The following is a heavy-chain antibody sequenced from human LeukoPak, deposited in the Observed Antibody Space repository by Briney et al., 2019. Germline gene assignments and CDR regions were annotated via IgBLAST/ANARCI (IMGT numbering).Heavy chain of an antibody. Sequence: GASVKVSCKVSGYTLTELSMHWVRQAPGKGLEWMGGFDPEDGETIYAQKFQGRVTMTEDTSTDTAYMELSSLRSEDTAVYYCATVGYSNYERNYWGQGTLVTVSS. CDR2: FDPEDGET. V-gene: IGHV1-24*01. J-gene: IGHJ4*02. CDR3: ATVGYSNYERNY. D-gene: IGHD4-11*01. CDR1: GYTLTELS.